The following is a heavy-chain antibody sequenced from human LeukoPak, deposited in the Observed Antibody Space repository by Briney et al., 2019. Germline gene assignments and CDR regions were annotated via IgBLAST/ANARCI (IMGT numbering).Heavy chain of an antibody. V-gene: IGHV3-30*02. Sequence: GGSLRLSCAASGFTFSVYGMHWVRQAPGKGLEWLAFIHYYGSTKYYADSVKGRFSISRDTSRNILFLQMNSLRVDDTAIYYCAKEARWLEIPIDYWGQGTLVTVSS. CDR1: GFTFSVYG. CDR3: AKEARWLEIPIDY. J-gene: IGHJ4*02. D-gene: IGHD5-24*01. CDR2: IHYYGSTK.